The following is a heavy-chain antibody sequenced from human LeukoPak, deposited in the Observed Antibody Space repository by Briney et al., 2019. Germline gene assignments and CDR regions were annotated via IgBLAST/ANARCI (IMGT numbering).Heavy chain of an antibody. CDR1: GFTFSTYW. Sequence: GSLRLSCAASGFTFSTYWMSWVRQAPGKGLEWVATMKHDGSEKYYVDSVKGRFIISRDNPKSSLYLQMNSLQAEDTAVYYCARSPTYYDFWSGYKFIDYWGQGTLVTVSS. V-gene: IGHV3-7*01. D-gene: IGHD3-3*01. CDR3: ARSPTYYDFWSGYKFIDY. J-gene: IGHJ4*02. CDR2: MKHDGSEK.